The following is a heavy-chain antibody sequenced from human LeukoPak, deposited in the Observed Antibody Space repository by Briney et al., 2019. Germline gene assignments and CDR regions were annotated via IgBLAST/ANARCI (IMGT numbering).Heavy chain of an antibody. J-gene: IGHJ4*02. CDR2: IHHSGSI. Sequence: VQPSGTLSLTCAVSGVSISSNLWWTWVRQPPGKGLEWIAEIHHSGSISYNPSLKSRVTISVDKAKNQFSLNLNSVTAADTAVYYCARGGDRSFDYWGQGTLVTVSS. D-gene: IGHD3-10*01. V-gene: IGHV4-4*02. CDR1: GVSISSNLW. CDR3: ARGGDRSFDY.